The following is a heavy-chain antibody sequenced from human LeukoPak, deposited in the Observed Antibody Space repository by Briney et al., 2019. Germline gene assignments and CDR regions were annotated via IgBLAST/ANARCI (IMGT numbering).Heavy chain of an antibody. CDR3: ARDRGYYDSSGYIS. CDR2: IYSGGST. Sequence: GGSLRLSCAASGFTFSRFGMFWVRQAPGKGLEWVSVIYSGGSTYYADSVKGRFTISRDNSKNTLYLQMNSLRAEDTAVYYCARDRGYYDSSGYISWGQGTLVTVSS. V-gene: IGHV3-66*01. D-gene: IGHD3-22*01. CDR1: GFTFSRFG. J-gene: IGHJ5*02.